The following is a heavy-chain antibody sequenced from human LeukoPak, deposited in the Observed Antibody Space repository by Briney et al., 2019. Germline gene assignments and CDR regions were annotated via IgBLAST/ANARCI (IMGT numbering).Heavy chain of an antibody. J-gene: IGHJ3*02. CDR2: ISSSSSII. CDR3: AREVEGSYYYDRSGKGNALDI. D-gene: IGHD3-22*01. Sequence: GGSLRLSCAASGFTFSSYSMNWVRQAPGKGLEWVSYISSSSSIIYSANSVKGRFTISRDNAKNSLYLQMNSLRDEDTAVYYCAREVEGSYYYDRSGKGNALDIWGQGTMVTVSS. CDR1: GFTFSSYS. V-gene: IGHV3-48*02.